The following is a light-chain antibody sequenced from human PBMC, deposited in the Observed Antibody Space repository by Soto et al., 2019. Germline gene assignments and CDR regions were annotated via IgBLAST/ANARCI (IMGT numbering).Light chain of an antibody. V-gene: IGKV1-33*01. CDR2: DAS. CDR3: QQYNSYSPGT. Sequence: DIQMTQSPSSLSASVGDRVTITCQASQDVKNYLNWYQQKPGKAPKLLIYDASNLERGVPSRFSGSGSGTEFTLTISSLQPDDFATYYCQQYNSYSPGTFGQGTKVDI. J-gene: IGKJ1*01. CDR1: QDVKNY.